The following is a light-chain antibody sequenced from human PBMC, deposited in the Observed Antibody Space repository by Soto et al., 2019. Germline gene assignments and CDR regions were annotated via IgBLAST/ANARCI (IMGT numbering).Light chain of an antibody. J-gene: IGLJ2*01. CDR1: SSNVGAYNY. CDR3: CSYAGSNILL. Sequence: QSALTQPRSVSGSPGQSITISCTGTSSNVGAYNYVSWYQQHPGKAPKVMIYHVTERPSGVPDRFSGSKSDNTASLTISGLQAEDEADYYCCSYAGSNILLFGEGTQLTVL. V-gene: IGLV2-11*01. CDR2: HVT.